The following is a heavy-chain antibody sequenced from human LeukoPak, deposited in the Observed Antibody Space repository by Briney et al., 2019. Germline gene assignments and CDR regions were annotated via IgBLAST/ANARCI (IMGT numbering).Heavy chain of an antibody. J-gene: IGHJ4*02. CDR1: GGSITSGDSY. Sequence: SQTLSLTCTVSGGSITSGDSYWSWLRQPPGQSLEWIGYIYYSGSTSYNPSLKSRLTISLDMSRTQFSLRLSAVTAADTAVYYCARGGGHNFLLYYFDDWGQGSLVTVSS. CDR2: IYYSGST. CDR3: ARGGGHNFLLYYFDD. D-gene: IGHD5-24*01. V-gene: IGHV4-30-4*08.